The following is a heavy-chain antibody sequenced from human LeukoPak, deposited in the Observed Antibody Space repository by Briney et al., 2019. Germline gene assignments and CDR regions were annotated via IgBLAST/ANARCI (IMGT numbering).Heavy chain of an antibody. V-gene: IGHV4-34*01. D-gene: IGHD3-22*01. Sequence: SETLSLTCAVYGGSFSGYCWSWIRQPPGKGLEWIGEINHSGSTNYNPSLKSRVTISVDTSKNQFSLKLSSVTAADTAVYYCARGPYNPIVVVTHLSAPTAGYFQHWGQGTLVTVSS. J-gene: IGHJ1*01. CDR1: GGSFSGYC. CDR2: INHSGST. CDR3: ARGPYNPIVVVTHLSAPTAGYFQH.